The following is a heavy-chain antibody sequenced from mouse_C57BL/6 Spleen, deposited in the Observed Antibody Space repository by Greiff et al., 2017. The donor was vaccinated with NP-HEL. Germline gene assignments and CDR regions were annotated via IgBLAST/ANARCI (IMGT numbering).Heavy chain of an antibody. CDR3: AREDYYGSSDEDY. CDR2: IYPGDGDT. V-gene: IGHV1-80*01. CDR1: GYAFSSHW. J-gene: IGHJ2*01. Sequence: VQLQQSGAELVKPGASVKISCKASGYAFSSHWMNWVKQRPGKGLEWIGQIYPGDGDTNYNGKFKGKATLTADKSSSTAYMQLSSLTSEDSAVYFCAREDYYGSSDEDYWGQGTTLTVSS. D-gene: IGHD1-1*01.